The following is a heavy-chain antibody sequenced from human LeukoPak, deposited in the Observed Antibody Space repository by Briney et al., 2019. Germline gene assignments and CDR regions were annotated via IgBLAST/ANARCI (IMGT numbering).Heavy chain of an antibody. CDR2: TYYRYKWYN. Sequence: SQTLSLTCAISGDSVSSNSAAWNWIRQSPSRGLEWLGTTYYRYKWYNDYAVSVKSRITINPDTSKNQFSLQLNSVTPEDTAVYYCAREVSSGWYYYYGMDVWGQGTTVTVSS. CDR1: GDSVSSNSAA. D-gene: IGHD6-19*01. CDR3: AREVSSGWYYYYGMDV. J-gene: IGHJ6*02. V-gene: IGHV6-1*01.